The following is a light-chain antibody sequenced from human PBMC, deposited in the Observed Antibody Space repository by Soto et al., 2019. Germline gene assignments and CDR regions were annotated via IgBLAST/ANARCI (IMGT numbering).Light chain of an antibody. CDR3: CSYAAGSTPYV. Sequence: QSFLTQPASVSGSRGQSITISCTGTSSDVGSYNLVSWYQQHPGKAPKLMIYEGSKRPSGVSNRFSGSKSGNTASLTISGLQADDEADYYCCSYAAGSTPYVFGTGTKVTVL. V-gene: IGLV2-23*01. CDR1: SSDVGSYNL. J-gene: IGLJ1*01. CDR2: EGS.